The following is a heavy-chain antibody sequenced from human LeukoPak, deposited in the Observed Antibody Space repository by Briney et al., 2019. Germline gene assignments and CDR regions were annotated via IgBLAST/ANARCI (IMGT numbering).Heavy chain of an antibody. CDR3: ARSSLFGVVTGYFDY. CDR1: GYTFTSYY. D-gene: IGHD3-3*01. CDR2: INPSGGST. J-gene: IGHJ4*02. Sequence: GASVKVSCKASGYTFTSYYMHWVRQAPGQGLEWMGIINPSGGSTSYAQKFQGRVTITTDESTSTAYMELSSLRSEDTAVYYCARSSLFGVVTGYFDYWGQGTLVTVSS. V-gene: IGHV1-46*01.